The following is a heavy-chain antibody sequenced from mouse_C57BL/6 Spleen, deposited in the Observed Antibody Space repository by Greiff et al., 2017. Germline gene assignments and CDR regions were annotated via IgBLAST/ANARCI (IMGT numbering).Heavy chain of an antibody. J-gene: IGHJ3*01. Sequence: EVKVVESGGGLVKPGGSLKLSCAASGFTFSSYAMSWVRQTPEKRLEWVATISDGGSYTYYPDNVKGRFTSSRDNAKNNLYLQMSHLKSEDTAMYYCARDQDGYYGGWFAYWGQGTLVTVSA. CDR3: ARDQDGYYGGWFAY. D-gene: IGHD2-3*01. V-gene: IGHV5-4*01. CDR2: ISDGGSYT. CDR1: GFTFSSYA.